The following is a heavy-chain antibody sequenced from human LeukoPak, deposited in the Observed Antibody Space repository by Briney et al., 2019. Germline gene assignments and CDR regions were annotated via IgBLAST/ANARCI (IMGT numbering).Heavy chain of an antibody. J-gene: IGHJ4*02. CDR1: GYTLSDLS. V-gene: IGHV1-24*01. CDR3: ATVWPRLNSAFDAQFDY. CDR2: SDPEDGEP. Sequence: GASVKVSCKVSGYTLSDLSIHWVRQAPGKGPEWIGGSDPEDGEPVYVQKLQGRVTMTEDTSTDTAYMELSGLRSADTAVYYRATVWPRLNSAFDAQFDYWGQGTLVTVSS. D-gene: IGHD2/OR15-2a*01.